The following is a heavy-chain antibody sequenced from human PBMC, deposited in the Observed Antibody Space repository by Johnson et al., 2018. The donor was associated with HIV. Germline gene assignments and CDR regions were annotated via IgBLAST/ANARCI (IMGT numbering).Heavy chain of an antibody. CDR3: AREPGIAVAGTDAFDI. CDR2: ISYDGSNK. CDR1: GFTFSSYA. Sequence: QVQLVESGGGVVQPGRSLRLSCAASGFTFSSYAMHWVRQAPGKGPEWVAIISYDGSNKYYADSVQGRFTISTDNSKNTLYLQMTSLSAEDTAVYYCAREPGIAVAGTDAFDIWGQGTMVTVSS. J-gene: IGHJ3*02. V-gene: IGHV3-30*04. D-gene: IGHD6-19*01.